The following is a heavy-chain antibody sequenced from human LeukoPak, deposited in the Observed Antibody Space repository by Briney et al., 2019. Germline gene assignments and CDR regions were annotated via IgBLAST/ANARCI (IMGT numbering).Heavy chain of an antibody. CDR1: GFTFSSYG. D-gene: IGHD6-13*01. Sequence: GGSLRLSCAASGFTFSSYGMHWVRQAPGKGLEWVAVIWYDGSNKYYADSVKGRFTISGDNSKNTLYLQMNSLRAEDTAVYYCAKSRDRNYYYYYMDVWGKGTTVTVSS. J-gene: IGHJ6*03. V-gene: IGHV3-33*06. CDR3: AKSRDRNYYYYYMDV. CDR2: IWYDGSNK.